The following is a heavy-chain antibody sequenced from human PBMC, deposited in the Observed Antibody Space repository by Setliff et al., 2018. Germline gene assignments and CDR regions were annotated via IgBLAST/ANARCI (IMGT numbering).Heavy chain of an antibody. Sequence: ASVKVSCKASGGTFRTDGFNWVRQAPGQGLEWMGRIIPVFGTAKYAQKFQGRVTITADESTSTAYMEVRSLRSEDTAVFYCARDTHWGQGTLVTVSS. CDR1: GGTFRTDG. V-gene: IGHV1-69*13. J-gene: IGHJ4*02. CDR2: IIPVFGTA. CDR3: ARDTH.